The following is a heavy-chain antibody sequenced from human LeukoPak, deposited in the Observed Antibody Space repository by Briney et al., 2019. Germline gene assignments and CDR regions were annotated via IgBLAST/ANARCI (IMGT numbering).Heavy chain of an antibody. D-gene: IGHD5-18*01. CDR3: ARLRRGYSYGSSTYYYYMDV. V-gene: IGHV4-34*01. J-gene: IGHJ6*03. CDR2: INHSGST. CDR1: GGSFSGYY. Sequence: SETLSLTCAVYGGSFSGYYWSWIRQPPGKGLEWIGEINHSGSTNYNPSLKSRVTTSVDTSKNQFSLKLSSVTAADTAVYYCARLRRGYSYGSSTYYYYMDVWGKGTTVTVSS.